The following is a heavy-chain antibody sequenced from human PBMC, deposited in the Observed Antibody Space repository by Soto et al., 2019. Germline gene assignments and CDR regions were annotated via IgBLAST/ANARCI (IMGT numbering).Heavy chain of an antibody. V-gene: IGHV4-39*01. CDR3: ARRERAAGTDWWFDP. Sequence: QLQLQESGPGLVKPSETLSLTCTVSGGSISSSSFHWGWIRQPPGKGLEWIGSIYYSGSTYYSPSLKSRVTRSVDTSKNQFSLKLSSVPAADTAVYYCARRERAAGTDWWFDPWGQGTLVTVSS. CDR2: IYYSGST. CDR1: GGSISSSSFH. J-gene: IGHJ5*02. D-gene: IGHD6-13*01.